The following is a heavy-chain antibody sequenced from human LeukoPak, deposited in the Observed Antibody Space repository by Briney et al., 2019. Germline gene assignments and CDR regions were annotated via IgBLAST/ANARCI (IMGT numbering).Heavy chain of an antibody. Sequence: GGSLRLSCAASGFTFSSYAMSWVRQAPGKGLEWVSAISGSSGSTYYADSVKGRFTISRDNSKNTLYLQMNSLRAEDTAVYHCAKDRTDYFDYWGQGTLVTVSS. CDR1: GFTFSSYA. J-gene: IGHJ4*02. CDR3: AKDRTDYFDY. D-gene: IGHD1-14*01. CDR2: ISGSSGST. V-gene: IGHV3-23*01.